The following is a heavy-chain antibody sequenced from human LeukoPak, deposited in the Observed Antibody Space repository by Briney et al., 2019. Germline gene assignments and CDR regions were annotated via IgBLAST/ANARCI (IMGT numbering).Heavy chain of an antibody. CDR3: ASGGFGELLNDYYYYYGMDV. Sequence: ASVKVSCKASGYTFTGYYMHLVRQAPGQGLEWMGWINPNSGGTNYAQKFQGRVTMTRDTSISTAYMELSRLRSDDTAVYYCASGGFGELLNDYYYYYGMDVWGQGTTVTVSS. CDR1: GYTFTGYY. J-gene: IGHJ6*02. V-gene: IGHV1-2*02. CDR2: INPNSGGT. D-gene: IGHD3-10*01.